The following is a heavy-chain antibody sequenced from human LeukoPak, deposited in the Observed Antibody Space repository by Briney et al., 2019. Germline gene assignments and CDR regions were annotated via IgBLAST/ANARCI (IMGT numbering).Heavy chain of an antibody. J-gene: IGHJ4*02. CDR1: GFTFSSYA. Sequence: PGGSLRLSCAASGFTFSSYAMSWVRQTPGKGLEWVSAISGSGGSTYYADSVKGRFTISRDNSKNTLYLQMNSLRAEDTAVYYCAGRGYSYGHDDYWGQGTLVTVSS. CDR3: AGRGYSYGHDDY. D-gene: IGHD5-18*01. CDR2: ISGSGGST. V-gene: IGHV3-23*01.